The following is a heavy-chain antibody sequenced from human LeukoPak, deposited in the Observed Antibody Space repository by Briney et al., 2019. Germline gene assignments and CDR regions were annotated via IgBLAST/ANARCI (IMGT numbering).Heavy chain of an antibody. CDR1: GYNFSNHW. J-gene: IGHJ4*02. V-gene: IGHV5-10-1*01. D-gene: IGHD6-19*01. CDR3: VRNGEYATGWYYFDS. Sequence: GESLKISCKGSGYNFSNHWISWARQMPGKGMEWMGRIAPSDSYTNYSPSFQGHVTFSTDKSISTAYLQWSSLKASDAAVYYCVRNGEYATGWYYFDSWGQGTLVTVSS. CDR2: IAPSDSYT.